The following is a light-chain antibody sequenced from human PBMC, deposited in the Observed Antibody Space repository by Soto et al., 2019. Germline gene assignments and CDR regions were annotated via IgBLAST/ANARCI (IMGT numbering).Light chain of an antibody. CDR3: QQYDRFPYT. CDR2: KAS. Sequence: DIQMTQSPSTLSASVGDTVTITCRASQSISNWLVWYQQKPGQAPKLLIHKASTLESGVPSRFSGSGSGTEFTLTSSSLQPDDFATFYCQQYDRFPYTFGQGTNLEIK. CDR1: QSISNW. J-gene: IGKJ2*01. V-gene: IGKV1-5*03.